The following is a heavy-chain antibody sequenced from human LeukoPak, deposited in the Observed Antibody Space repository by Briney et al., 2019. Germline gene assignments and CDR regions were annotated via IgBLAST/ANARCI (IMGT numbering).Heavy chain of an antibody. CDR3: ARGGYGDYIDY. CDR1: GFAFSSYE. D-gene: IGHD4-17*01. V-gene: IGHV3-48*03. CDR2: ISSSGSTI. J-gene: IGHJ4*02. Sequence: GGSLRLSCAASGFAFSSYEMNWVRQAPGKGLEWVSYISSSGSTIYYADSVKGRFTISRDNAKNSLYLQMNSLRSDDTAVYYCARGGYGDYIDYWGQGTLVTVSS.